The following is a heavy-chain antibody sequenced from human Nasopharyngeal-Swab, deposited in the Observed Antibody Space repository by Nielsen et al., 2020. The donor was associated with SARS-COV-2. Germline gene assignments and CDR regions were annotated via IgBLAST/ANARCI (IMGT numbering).Heavy chain of an antibody. J-gene: IGHJ4*02. Sequence: GSLRASCKASGYTFTIYDINWVRQATGQGLEWMGWMNPNSGNTGYAQKFQGRVTMTRNTSISTAYMELSSLRSEDTAVYYCARAGKIQLWFNSLYYFDYWGQGTLVTVSS. CDR1: GYTFTIYD. V-gene: IGHV1-8*01. CDR3: ARAGKIQLWFNSLYYFDY. D-gene: IGHD5-18*01. CDR2: MNPNSGNT.